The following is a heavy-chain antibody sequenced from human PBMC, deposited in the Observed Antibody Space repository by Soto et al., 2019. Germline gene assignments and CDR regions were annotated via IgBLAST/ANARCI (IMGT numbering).Heavy chain of an antibody. J-gene: IGHJ6*02. CDR1: GYTFTNYG. D-gene: IGHD3-3*01. Sequence: ASVKVSCKVSGYTFTNYGLNWVRQAPGQGLEWMRWISAYNGYTNYAQKLQGRVTMTTDTSTSTAYMELRSLRSDDTAVYYCARLYGGYGMDVWGQGTTVTVSS. V-gene: IGHV1-18*04. CDR2: ISAYNGYT. CDR3: ARLYGGYGMDV.